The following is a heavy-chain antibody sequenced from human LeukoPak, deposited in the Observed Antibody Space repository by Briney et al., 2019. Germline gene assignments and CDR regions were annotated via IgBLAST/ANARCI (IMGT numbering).Heavy chain of an antibody. CDR1: GGSISSSSCY. J-gene: IGHJ3*02. CDR3: ARLGYSYGFSPTGAFDI. D-gene: IGHD5-18*01. CDR2: IYYSGST. Sequence: SETLSLTCTVSGGSISSSSCYWGWIRQPPGKGLEWIGSIYYSGSTYYNPSLKSRVTISVDTSKNQFSLKLSSVTAADTAVYYCARLGYSYGFSPTGAFDIWGQGTMVTVSS. V-gene: IGHV4-39*01.